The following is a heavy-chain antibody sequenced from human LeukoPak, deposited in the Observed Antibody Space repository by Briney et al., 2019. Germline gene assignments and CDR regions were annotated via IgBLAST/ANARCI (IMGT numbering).Heavy chain of an antibody. Sequence: ASVKVSCKASGYTFTTYYVHWVRQAPGQGLEWMGIINPSGGSTTYAQKFRGRLTMTRDMSTSTVYMELSSLRSEDTAVYYCARVVSSGVSSFDYWGQGTLVTVSS. CDR1: GYTFTTYY. J-gene: IGHJ4*02. CDR3: ARVVSSGVSSFDY. D-gene: IGHD6-19*01. CDR2: INPSGGST. V-gene: IGHV1-46*01.